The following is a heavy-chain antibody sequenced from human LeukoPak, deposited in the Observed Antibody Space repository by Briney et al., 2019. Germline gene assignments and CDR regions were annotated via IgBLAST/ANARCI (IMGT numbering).Heavy chain of an antibody. CDR1: RGTFSSYA. CDR3: ARDGGYSYGYGDYYYYMDV. Sequence: SVKVSCKASRGTFSSYAISWVRQAPGQGLEWMGGIIPIFGTANYAQKFQGRVTITADKSTSTAYMELSSLRSEDTAVYYCARDGGYSYGYGDYYYYMDVWGKGTTVTVSS. D-gene: IGHD5-18*01. CDR2: IIPIFGTA. J-gene: IGHJ6*03. V-gene: IGHV1-69*06.